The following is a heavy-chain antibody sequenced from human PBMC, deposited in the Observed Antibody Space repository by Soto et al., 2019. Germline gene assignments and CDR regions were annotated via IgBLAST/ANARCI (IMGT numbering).Heavy chain of an antibody. CDR2: ISGSGLTI. V-gene: IGHV3-48*02. J-gene: IGHJ5*02. Sequence: EVQLVESGGGLVQPGGSLTLSCAASRFSVGTYSMNWVRQAPGKGFEWVSYISGSGLTIYYADSVKGRFAISRDTAKNAVYLQMNSLRDEDTAVYYCAREPGVSGCYRWLDPWGQGTLVTVSS. D-gene: IGHD6-19*01. CDR3: AREPGVSGCYRWLDP. CDR1: RFSVGTYS.